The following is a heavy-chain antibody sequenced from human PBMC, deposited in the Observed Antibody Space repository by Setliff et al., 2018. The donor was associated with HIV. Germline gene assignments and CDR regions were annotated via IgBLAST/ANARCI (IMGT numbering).Heavy chain of an antibody. J-gene: IGHJ3*02. CDR3: ARDFAGYDILTGYTPRYAFDI. CDR1: GYTFTGYY. Sequence: GASVKVSCKASGYTFTGYYMHWVRQAPGQGLVWMGWINPNSGGTNYAQKFQGTVTMTRDTSISTAYMELSRLRSDDTAVYYCARDFAGYDILTGYTPRYAFDIWGQGTMVTVSS. D-gene: IGHD3-9*01. CDR2: INPNSGGT. V-gene: IGHV1-2*02.